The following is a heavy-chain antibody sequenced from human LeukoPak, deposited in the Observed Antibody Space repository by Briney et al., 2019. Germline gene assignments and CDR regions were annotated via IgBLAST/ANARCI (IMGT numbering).Heavy chain of an antibody. V-gene: IGHV4-39*07. CDR3: ARRLGYCSGGSCVYAFDI. J-gene: IGHJ3*02. CDR1: GGSISSSSYY. D-gene: IGHD2-15*01. CDR2: IYYSGST. Sequence: SETLSLTCTVSGGSISSSSYYWGWIRQPPGKGLEWIGSIYYSGSTYYNPSLKSRVTISVDTSKNQFSLKLSSVTAADTAVYYCARRLGYCSGGSCVYAFDIWGQGTMVTVSS.